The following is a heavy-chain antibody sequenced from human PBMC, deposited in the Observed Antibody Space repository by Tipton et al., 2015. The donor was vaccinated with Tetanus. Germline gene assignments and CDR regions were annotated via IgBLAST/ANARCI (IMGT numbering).Heavy chain of an antibody. CDR1: GYTFTSYG. CDR3: ARTLRSYYYYCGMDV. V-gene: IGHV1-18*01. D-gene: IGHD2-15*01. J-gene: IGHJ6*02. CDR2: ISAYNGNT. Sequence: QLVQSRAEVKKPGASAKVSCKASGYTFTSYGISWVRQAPGQGLEWMGWISAYNGNTNYAQKLQGRVTMTTDTSTSTAYMELRSLRSDDTAVYYCARTLRSYYYYCGMDVWGQGTTVTVSS.